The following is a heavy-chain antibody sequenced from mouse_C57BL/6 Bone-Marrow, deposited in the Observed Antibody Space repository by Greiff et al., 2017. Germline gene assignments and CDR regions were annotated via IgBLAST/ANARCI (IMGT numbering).Heavy chain of an antibody. V-gene: IGHV1-55*01. CDR1: GYTFTSYW. Sequence: VQLQQPGAELVKPGASVKMSCTASGYTFTSYWITWVKQRPGQGLEWIGDIYPGSGSTNYNEKFKSKATLTVDTSSSTAYMQLSSLTSEDTAVYYCSIRGGYKPLFAYWGQGTLVTVSA. CDR3: SIRGGYKPLFAY. D-gene: IGHD1-1*02. CDR2: IYPGSGST. J-gene: IGHJ3*01.